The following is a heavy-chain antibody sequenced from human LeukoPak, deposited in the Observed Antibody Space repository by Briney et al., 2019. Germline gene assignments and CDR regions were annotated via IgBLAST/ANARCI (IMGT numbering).Heavy chain of an antibody. CDR3: ARAGHYYDSSGYYYEVDAFDI. CDR2: IYHSGST. D-gene: IGHD3-22*01. V-gene: IGHV4-30-2*01. J-gene: IGHJ3*02. CDR1: GGSISSGGYS. Sequence: SETLSLTCAVSGGSISSGGYSWSWIRQPPGKGLEWIGYIYHSGSTYYNPSLKSRVTISVDRSKNQFPLKLSSVTAADTAVYYCARAGHYYDSSGYYYEVDAFDIWGQGTMVTVSS.